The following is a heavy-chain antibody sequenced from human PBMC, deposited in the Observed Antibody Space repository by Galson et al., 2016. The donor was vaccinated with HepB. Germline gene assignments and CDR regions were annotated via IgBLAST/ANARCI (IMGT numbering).Heavy chain of an antibody. V-gene: IGHV1-18*01. CDR2: ISAYNGHT. J-gene: IGHJ4*02. Sequence: SVKVSCKASGYTFTRYGVTWVRQAPGQGLEWMGWISAYNGHTKYPQKLQGRVTMTTDTSTSTAYMVLKSLRSDDTAVYYCARASWDFPSNFDQWGQGTLVTVSS. D-gene: IGHD1-26*01. CDR3: ARASWDFPSNFDQ. CDR1: GYTFTRYG.